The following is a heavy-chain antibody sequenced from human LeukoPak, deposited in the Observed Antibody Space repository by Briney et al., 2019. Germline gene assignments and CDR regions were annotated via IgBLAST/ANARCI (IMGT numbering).Heavy chain of an antibody. J-gene: IGHJ4*02. Sequence: GASVKVSCKASGYTFTGYYMHWVRQAPGQGLEWMGWINPNSGGTNYAQKFQGRVTMTRDTSTSTAYMELSRLRSDDTAVYYCARDYDILTGSPQLFDYWGQGTLVTVSS. D-gene: IGHD3-9*01. V-gene: IGHV1-2*02. CDR1: GYTFTGYY. CDR2: INPNSGGT. CDR3: ARDYDILTGSPQLFDY.